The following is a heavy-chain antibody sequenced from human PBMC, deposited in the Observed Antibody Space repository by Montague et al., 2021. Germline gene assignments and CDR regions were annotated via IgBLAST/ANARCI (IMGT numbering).Heavy chain of an antibody. J-gene: IGHJ6*03. V-gene: IGHV4-38-2*02. CDR3: ARERDRYYYMDI. CDR2: VSHGGRT. CDR1: RSLINSDYY. Sequence: SETLSLTCTVSRSLINSDYYWGWIRQPPGKGLEWMGSVSHGGRTYYNPPLKSRVTISVDTSNNHFSLKLSSVTAADTAMYYCARERDRYYYMDIWGKGTTIIVSS.